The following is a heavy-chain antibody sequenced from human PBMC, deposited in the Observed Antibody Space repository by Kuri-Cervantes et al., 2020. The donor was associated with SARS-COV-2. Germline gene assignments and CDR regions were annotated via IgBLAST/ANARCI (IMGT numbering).Heavy chain of an antibody. V-gene: IGHV4-38-2*01. D-gene: IGHD3-22*01. CDR1: GYSISSGYY. Sequence: ESLKISCAVSGYSISSGYYWGWIRQPPGKGLEWIGSIYHSGSTYYNPSLKSRVTISVDTSKNQFSLKLSSVTAADTAVYYCARRRYYDSSGYYDGFDAFDIWGQGTMVTVSS. CDR3: ARRRYYDSSGYYDGFDAFDI. CDR2: IYHSGST. J-gene: IGHJ3*02.